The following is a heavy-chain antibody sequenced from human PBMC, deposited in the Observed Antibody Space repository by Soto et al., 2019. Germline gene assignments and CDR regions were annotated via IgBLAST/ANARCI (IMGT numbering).Heavy chain of an antibody. Sequence: VQLVQSGAEVKKPGASVKVSCKASGYTFTSYGISWVRQAPGQGLEWMGWISAYNGNTNYAQKLQGRVTMTTDTSTSTAYMELRSLRSDDTAVYYCARASNAIVVVAATLESWFDPWGQGTLVTVSS. V-gene: IGHV1-18*01. CDR3: ARASNAIVVVAATLESWFDP. J-gene: IGHJ5*02. CDR2: ISAYNGNT. D-gene: IGHD2-15*01. CDR1: GYTFTSYG.